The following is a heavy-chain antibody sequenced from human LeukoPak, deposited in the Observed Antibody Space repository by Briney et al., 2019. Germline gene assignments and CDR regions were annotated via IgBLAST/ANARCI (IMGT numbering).Heavy chain of an antibody. V-gene: IGHV4-34*01. D-gene: IGHD2-15*01. CDR2: INHSGST. Sequence: PSETLSLTCAVSGGSFSGYYWSWIRQPPGKGLEWIWEINHSGSTNYNPSLKSRVTISVDTSKNQFSLKLSSVTAADTAVYYCARAKALGYCSGGSCYPRGFDPWGQGTLVTVSS. CDR3: ARAKALGYCSGGSCYPRGFDP. CDR1: GGSFSGYY. J-gene: IGHJ5*02.